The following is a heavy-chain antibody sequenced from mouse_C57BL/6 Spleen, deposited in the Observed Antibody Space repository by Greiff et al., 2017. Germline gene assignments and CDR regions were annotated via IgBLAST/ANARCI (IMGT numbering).Heavy chain of an antibody. CDR2: INPNNGGT. CDR1: GYTFTDYN. J-gene: IGHJ1*03. Sequence: EVQLQQSGPELVKPGASVKMSCKASGYTFTDYNMHWVKQSHGKSLEWIGYINPNNGGTSYNQKFKGKATLTVNKSSSTAYMELRSLTSEDSAVYYCASPRYYGSSPWYFDVWGTGTTVTVSS. CDR3: ASPRYYGSSPWYFDV. V-gene: IGHV1-22*01. D-gene: IGHD1-1*01.